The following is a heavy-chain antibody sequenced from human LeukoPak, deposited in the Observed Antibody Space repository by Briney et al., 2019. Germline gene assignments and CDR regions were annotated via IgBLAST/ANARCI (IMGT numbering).Heavy chain of an antibody. Sequence: ASVKVSCKASGYTFTNYAMNWMRQAPGQGLEWMGWINGNTGNPTYAQGFTGRFVFSLDTSVSTAYLHISSLNTEDTAVYYCARSYGPTGKTEYYFDYWGQGTLVTVSS. CDR1: GYTFTNYA. J-gene: IGHJ4*02. CDR3: ARSYGPTGKTEYYFDY. D-gene: IGHD4-17*01. V-gene: IGHV7-4-1*02. CDR2: INGNTGNP.